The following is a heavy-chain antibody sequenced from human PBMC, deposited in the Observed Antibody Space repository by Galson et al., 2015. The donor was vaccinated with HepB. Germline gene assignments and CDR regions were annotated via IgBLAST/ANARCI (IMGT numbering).Heavy chain of an antibody. V-gene: IGHV3-23*01. J-gene: IGHJ4*02. CDR3: AKELRYANTNVGISLDY. CDR2: VSGSGDYT. CDR1: GFTFNSFA. D-gene: IGHD2-8*01. Sequence: SLRLSCAASGFTFNSFAMSWVRQAPGKGLNWVSAVSGSGDYTYYAASVKGRFTISRDNSKNTLSLQMNSLRPEDTAVYYCAKELRYANTNVGISLDYWGQGTLVTVSS.